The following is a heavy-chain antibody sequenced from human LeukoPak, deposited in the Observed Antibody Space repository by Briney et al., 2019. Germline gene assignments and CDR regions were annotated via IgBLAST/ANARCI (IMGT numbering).Heavy chain of an antibody. D-gene: IGHD1-26*01. V-gene: IGHV4-59*01. CDR3: ARVSGSYTPKGAFDI. CDR2: IYYIGST. CDR1: GGSISSYY. J-gene: IGHJ3*02. Sequence: PSETLSPTCTVSGGSISSYYWSWIRQPPGKGLEWIGYIYYIGSTNYNPSLKSRVTISVDTSKNQFSLKLSSVTAADTAVYYCARVSGSYTPKGAFDIWGQGTMVTVSS.